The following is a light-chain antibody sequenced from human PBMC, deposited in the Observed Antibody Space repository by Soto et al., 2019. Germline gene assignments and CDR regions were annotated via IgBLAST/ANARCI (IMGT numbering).Light chain of an antibody. CDR1: QSISSW. CDR3: QQYNNWPPVT. J-gene: IGKJ3*01. CDR2: KAS. Sequence: DIQMTKAPSTLSASVGDRVTITCRASQSISSWLAWYQQKPGKAPKLLIYKASSLESGVPARFSGSGSGTEFTLTISSLQSEDFAVYFCQQYNNWPPVTFGPGTKVDIK. V-gene: IGKV1-5*03.